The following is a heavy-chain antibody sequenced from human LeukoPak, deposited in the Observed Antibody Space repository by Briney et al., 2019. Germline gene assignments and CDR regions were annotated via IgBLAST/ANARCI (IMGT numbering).Heavy chain of an antibody. CDR1: GFTFSSYW. J-gene: IGHJ3*02. D-gene: IGHD2-15*01. CDR3: SRTGYFDI. CDR2: INQVGSEK. V-gene: IGHV3-7*04. Sequence: GGSLRLSCAASGFTFSSYWMIWVRQAPGKGLEWVANINQVGSEKYYVDSVKGRFTISRDNAKNSLSLQMNSLRAEDTAVFYCSRTGYFDIWGQGTMVTVSS.